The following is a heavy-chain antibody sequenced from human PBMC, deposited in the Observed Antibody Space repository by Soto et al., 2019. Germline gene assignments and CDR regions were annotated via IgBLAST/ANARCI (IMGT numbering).Heavy chain of an antibody. CDR2: IYYSGST. J-gene: IGHJ4*02. Sequence: PSETLSLTCTVSGGSISSGGYYWSWIRQHPGKGLEWIGYIYYSGSTYYNPSLKSRVTISVDTSKNQFSLKLSSVTAADTAVYYCARDYGGNAGAFDYWGQGTLVTVSS. V-gene: IGHV4-31*03. CDR1: GGSISSGGYY. D-gene: IGHD2-15*01. CDR3: ARDYGGNAGAFDY.